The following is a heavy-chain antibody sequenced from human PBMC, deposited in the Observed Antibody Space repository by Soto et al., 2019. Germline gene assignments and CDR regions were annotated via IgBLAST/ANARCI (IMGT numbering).Heavy chain of an antibody. V-gene: IGHV4-59*12. CDR1: GVSINDYY. CDR2: IYYTGTT. J-gene: IGHJ3*02. CDR3: ARDTGGGPYDAFDI. D-gene: IGHD1-26*01. Sequence: NPSETLSLTCTVSGVSINDYYWNWIRQPPGEGLEWIGNIYYTGTTIYNPSFKSRVTISVDTSKSQFSLKLTSVTAADTAVYYCARDTGGGPYDAFDIWGQGTMVTVSS.